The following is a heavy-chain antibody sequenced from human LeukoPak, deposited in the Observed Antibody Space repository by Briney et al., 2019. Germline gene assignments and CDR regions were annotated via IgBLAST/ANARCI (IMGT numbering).Heavy chain of an antibody. J-gene: IGHJ1*01. CDR1: GGSISSYY. D-gene: IGHD5-12*01. CDR2: LFYSGNT. CDR3: GRVRTGNTGSPEYFED. Sequence: SETLSLTCTVSGGSISSYYWSWIRQPPRKGLQWIGYLFYSGNTNSNPSLKSRVTISADTSKNQFSLRLNFVTATDTAVYYCGRVRTGNTGSPEYFEDWGQGTLVTVSS. V-gene: IGHV4-59*01.